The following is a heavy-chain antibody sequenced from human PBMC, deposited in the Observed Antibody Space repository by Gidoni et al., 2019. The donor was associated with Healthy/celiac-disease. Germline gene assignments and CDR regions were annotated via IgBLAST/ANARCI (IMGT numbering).Heavy chain of an antibody. J-gene: IGHJ3*02. CDR2: IWYDGSNK. D-gene: IGHD6-19*01. CDR1: GFTFSSYG. Sequence: QVQLVESGGGVVQPGRSLRLSCAASGFTFSSYGMHWVRQAPGKGLEWVAVIWYDGSNKYYADSVKGRFTISRDNSKNTLYLQMNSLRAEDTAVYYCARDSRQWLVESNLAHFDIWGQGTMVTVSS. CDR3: ARDSRQWLVESNLAHFDI. V-gene: IGHV3-33*01.